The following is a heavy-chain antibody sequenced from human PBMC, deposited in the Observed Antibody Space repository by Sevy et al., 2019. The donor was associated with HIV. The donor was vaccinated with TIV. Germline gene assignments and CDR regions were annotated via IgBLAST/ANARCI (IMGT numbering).Heavy chain of an antibody. J-gene: IGHJ6*02. CDR3: TKDPPVYGDFPYGMDV. Sequence: GGSLRLSCVGSGFIFDDYGMHWVRQAPGKGLEWVALISHDGGKKYYADPVKGRFTISRDNFKNTLYLQMNTLRRDDTAAYFFTKDPPVYGDFPYGMDVWGQGTTVTVSS. CDR2: ISHDGGKK. D-gene: IGHD4-17*01. V-gene: IGHV3-30*18. CDR1: GFIFDDYG.